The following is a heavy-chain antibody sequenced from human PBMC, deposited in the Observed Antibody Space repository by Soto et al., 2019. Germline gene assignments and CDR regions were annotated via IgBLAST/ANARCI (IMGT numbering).Heavy chain of an antibody. CDR3: ARALSITIFGVVGY. CDR2: ISYVGSNK. D-gene: IGHD3-3*01. J-gene: IGHJ4*02. CDR1: GFTFSSYA. Sequence: QVQLVESGGGVVQPGRSLRLSCAASGFTFSSYAMHWVRQAPGKGLEWVAVISYVGSNKYYADSVKGRFTISRDNSKNTLYLQMNSLRAEDTAVYYCARALSITIFGVVGYWGQGTLVTVSS. V-gene: IGHV3-30-3*01.